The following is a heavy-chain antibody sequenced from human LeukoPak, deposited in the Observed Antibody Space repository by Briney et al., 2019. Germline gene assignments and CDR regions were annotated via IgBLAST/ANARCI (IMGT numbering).Heavy chain of an antibody. CDR1: GFTFSSHA. V-gene: IGHV3-23*01. J-gene: IGHJ4*02. Sequence: GGSLRLSCAASGFTFSSHAMSWVRQAPGKGLEWVSAISGSGGSTYYADSVKGRFTISRDNSKNTLYLQMNSLRAEDTAVYYCAVNIWLYTLDYWGQGTLVTVSS. D-gene: IGHD5-24*01. CDR2: ISGSGGST. CDR3: AVNIWLYTLDY.